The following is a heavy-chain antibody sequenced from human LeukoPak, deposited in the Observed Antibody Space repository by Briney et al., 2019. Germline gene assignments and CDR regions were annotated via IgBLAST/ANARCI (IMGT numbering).Heavy chain of an antibody. CDR3: VKDDPYYHDSSARDS. Sequence: GGSLRLSCSASGFTFSNYIMHWARQAPGKGLEYISAITSNGGTTYYADSVKGRVTISRDNSKNTLYLQMSSLRPQDTAVYYCVKDDPYYHDSSARDSWGQGTLVTVSS. V-gene: IGHV3-64D*09. D-gene: IGHD3-22*01. CDR1: GFTFSNYI. J-gene: IGHJ4*02. CDR2: ITSNGGTT.